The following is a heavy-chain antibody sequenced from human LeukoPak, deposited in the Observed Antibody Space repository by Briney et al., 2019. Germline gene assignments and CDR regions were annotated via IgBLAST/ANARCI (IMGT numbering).Heavy chain of an antibody. CDR3: ARGRPDGGNSYYFDF. D-gene: IGHD4-23*01. J-gene: IGHJ4*02. V-gene: IGHV3-21*01. Sequence: PGGSLRLSCAASGFIFSTYAMNWVRQAPGKGLEWVSGISSSSGYIYYADSVKDRFTIFRDNAKNSLYLQMNSLRGEDRAIYYCARGRPDGGNSYYFDFWGRGTLVTVSS. CDR1: GFIFSTYA. CDR2: ISSSSGYI.